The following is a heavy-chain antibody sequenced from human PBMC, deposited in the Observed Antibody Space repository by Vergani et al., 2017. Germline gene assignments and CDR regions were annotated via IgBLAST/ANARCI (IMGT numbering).Heavy chain of an antibody. J-gene: IGHJ6*02. Sequence: EVQLVESGGGLVQPGGSLRLSCTASEFTLSSYWMSWVRQAPGKGLEWVANIKQDGSEKYYVDSVKGRFTISRDNAKNSLYLQMNSLRAEDTAVYYCARDSGVVPPDGMDVWGQGTTVTVSS. CDR3: ARDSGVVPPDGMDV. V-gene: IGHV3-7*01. D-gene: IGHD2-2*01. CDR2: IKQDGSEK. CDR1: EFTLSSYW.